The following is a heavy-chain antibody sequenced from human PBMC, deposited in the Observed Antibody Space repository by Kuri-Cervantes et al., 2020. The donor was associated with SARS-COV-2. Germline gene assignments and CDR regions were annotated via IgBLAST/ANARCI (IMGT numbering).Heavy chain of an antibody. Sequence: LSLTCAASGFTFSNYWMHWVRQGPGKGLVWVSRINSDGSSTSYADSVKGRFTISRDNAKNSLYLQMNSLRAEDTALYYCARVGDSSSWRGGPDYWGQGTLVTVSS. V-gene: IGHV3-74*01. D-gene: IGHD6-13*01. CDR2: INSDGSST. CDR1: GFTFSNYW. CDR3: ARVGDSSSWRGGPDY. J-gene: IGHJ4*02.